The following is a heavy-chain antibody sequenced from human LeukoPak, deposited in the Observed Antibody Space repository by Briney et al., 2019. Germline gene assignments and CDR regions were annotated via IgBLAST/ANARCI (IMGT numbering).Heavy chain of an antibody. V-gene: IGHV3-7*01. CDR3: AREGIQLWLRYFDY. D-gene: IGHD5-18*01. CDR1: GFTFSSYW. Sequence: PGGSLRLSCAASGFTFSSYWISWVRQAPGKGLEWVANIKQDGSGKYYVESVKGRFTISRDNAKNSLYLQMNSLRAEDTAVYYCAREGIQLWLRYFDYWGQGTLVTVSS. CDR2: IKQDGSGK. J-gene: IGHJ4*02.